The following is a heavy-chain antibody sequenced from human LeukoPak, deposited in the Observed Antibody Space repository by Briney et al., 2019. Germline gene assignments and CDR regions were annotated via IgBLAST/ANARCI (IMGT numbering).Heavy chain of an antibody. CDR1: GFTFSSYT. V-gene: IGHV3-64*01. J-gene: IGHJ3*02. D-gene: IGHD2-2*01. CDR2: ISSNGGST. CDR3: ARDRCGSSSCSNAFDI. Sequence: PGGSLRLSCAASGFTFSSYTLYWVRQAPGRGLEYVSAISSNGGSTYYANSVKGRFAISRDNSKNTLYLQMGSLSTEDMAVYYCARDRCGSSSCSNAFDIWGQGTMVTVSS.